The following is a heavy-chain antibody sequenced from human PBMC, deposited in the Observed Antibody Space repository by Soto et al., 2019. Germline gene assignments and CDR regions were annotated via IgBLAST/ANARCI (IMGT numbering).Heavy chain of an antibody. CDR3: ARDEQWLARYYYGMDV. Sequence: GGSLRLSCAASGFTFSSYAMHWVRQAPGKELEKVAVISYDGSNNYYADSVKGRFTISRDNFNNTLYLQMNSLRAEDTSVYYCARDEQWLARYYYGMDVWGQGTTVTVSS. D-gene: IGHD6-19*01. CDR1: GFTFSSYA. CDR2: ISYDGSNN. J-gene: IGHJ6*02. V-gene: IGHV3-30-3*01.